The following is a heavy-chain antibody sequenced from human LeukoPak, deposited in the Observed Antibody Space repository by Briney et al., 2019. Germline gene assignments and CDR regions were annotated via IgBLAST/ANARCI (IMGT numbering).Heavy chain of an antibody. J-gene: IGHJ3*02. D-gene: IGHD3-10*01. CDR2: TSDEGSNK. CDR1: RFTISSYA. V-gene: IGHV3-30*04. Sequence: AGALSLSCAASRFTISSYAMIWVRQAPGMGLKWVAATSDEGSNKNYADSVKGRYNIYRDNSNNTLYLQMNSLRAEDTAVYYCARAVGYGAGSYGFDIWGQGTTVTVSS. CDR3: ARAVGYGAGSYGFDI.